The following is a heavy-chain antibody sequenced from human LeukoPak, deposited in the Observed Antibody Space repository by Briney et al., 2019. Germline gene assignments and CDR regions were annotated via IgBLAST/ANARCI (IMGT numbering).Heavy chain of an antibody. V-gene: IGHV4-59*12. CDR2: IYYSGST. D-gene: IGHD6-19*01. J-gene: IGHJ4*02. CDR1: GGSISSYY. CDR3: ARASSGWYVRPYFDY. Sequence: SETLSLTCTVSGGSISSYYWSWIRQPPGKGLEWIGYIYYSGSTNYNPSLKSRVTISVDTSKNQFSLKLSSVTAADTAVYYCARASSGWYVRPYFDYWGQGTLVTVSS.